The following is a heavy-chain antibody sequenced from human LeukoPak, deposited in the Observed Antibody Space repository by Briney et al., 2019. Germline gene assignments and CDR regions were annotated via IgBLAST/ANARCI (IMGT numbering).Heavy chain of an antibody. J-gene: IGHJ4*02. V-gene: IGHV3-64*01. CDR1: GFTFSSYA. CDR3: ARTLFDY. CDR2: ISSNGGST. Sequence: GGSLRLSCAASGFTFSSYAMHWVRQAPGKGLEYVSAISSNGGSTYYANSVKGRFTIPRDNSKNTLYLQMGGLRAEDMAVYYCARTLFDYWGQGTLVTVSS.